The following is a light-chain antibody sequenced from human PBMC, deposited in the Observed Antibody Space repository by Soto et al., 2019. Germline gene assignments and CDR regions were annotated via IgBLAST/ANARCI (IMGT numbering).Light chain of an antibody. CDR2: DVN. Sequence: QSALTQPASVSGSPGQSITISCAGTGSDVGAYNLVSWYQQHPGKAPKLIICDVNTRPSGISNRFSGSKSGDTASLTSSRLSDEDDADYFCCSYAGPVAYVFGTGTKLTVL. CDR1: GSDVGAYNL. J-gene: IGLJ1*01. CDR3: CSYAGPVAYV. V-gene: IGLV2-23*02.